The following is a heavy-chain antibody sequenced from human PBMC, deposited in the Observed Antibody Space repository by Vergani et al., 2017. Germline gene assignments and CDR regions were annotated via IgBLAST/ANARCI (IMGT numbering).Heavy chain of an antibody. CDR2: LSASDRRT. J-gene: IGHJ3*02. D-gene: IGHD6-19*01. CDR1: GFTFIMHA. CDR3: AKVCRSEVAGTFGAFDI. V-gene: IGHV3-23*04. Sequence: EVQMVESGGGLVKPGGSLRLSCAASGFTFIMHAMSWVRQAPGKGLEWVSTLSASDRRTHYADSVKGQFTISRDDSKNTLFLHMNSLRPEDTAVYYCAKVCRSEVAGTFGAFDIWGQGTMVTVSS.